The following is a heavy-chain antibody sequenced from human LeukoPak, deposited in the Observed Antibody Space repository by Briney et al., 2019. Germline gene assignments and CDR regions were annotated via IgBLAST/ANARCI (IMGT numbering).Heavy chain of an antibody. Sequence: GRSLRLSCVASGFTFSSYAMHWVRQAPGKGLEWVAVISYDGSNKYYADSVKGRFTISRDNSKNTLYLQMNSLRAEDTAVYYCARYSGSYEVNYYYYYGMDVWGQGTTVTVSS. CDR2: ISYDGSNK. D-gene: IGHD1-26*01. CDR3: ARYSGSYEVNYYYYYGMDV. V-gene: IGHV3-30-3*01. CDR1: GFTFSSYA. J-gene: IGHJ6*02.